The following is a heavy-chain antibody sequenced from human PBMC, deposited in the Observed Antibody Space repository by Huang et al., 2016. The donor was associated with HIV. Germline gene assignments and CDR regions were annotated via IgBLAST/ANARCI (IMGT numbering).Heavy chain of an antibody. CDR1: GFPFNNHA. J-gene: IGHJ3*02. CDR3: ARAKDTWDAYDI. CDR2: ISNDGSNN. D-gene: IGHD5-18*01. V-gene: IGHV3-30-3*01. Sequence: QVQLVESGGGVVQPGRSLRLPCAASGFPFNNHAMPWVRQDPGKGLDWVAVISNDGSNNYYADSVKGRFTISRDSSKSTLFLHMTSLRTEDTAVYYCARAKDTWDAYDIWGQGTMVIVSS.